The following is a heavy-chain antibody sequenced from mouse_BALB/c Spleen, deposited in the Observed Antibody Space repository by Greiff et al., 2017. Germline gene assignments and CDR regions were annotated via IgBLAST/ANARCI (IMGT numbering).Heavy chain of an antibody. CDR3: ARDSSGWFAWFAY. J-gene: IGHJ3*01. V-gene: IGHV3-6*02. Sequence: DVQLQESGPGLVKPSQSLSLTCSVTGYSITSGYYWNWIRQFPGNKLEWMGYISYDGSNNYNPSLKNRISITRDTSKNQFFLKLNSVTTEDTATYYCARDSSGWFAWFAYWGQGTLVTVSA. CDR1: GYSITSGYY. CDR2: ISYDGSN. D-gene: IGHD3-1*01.